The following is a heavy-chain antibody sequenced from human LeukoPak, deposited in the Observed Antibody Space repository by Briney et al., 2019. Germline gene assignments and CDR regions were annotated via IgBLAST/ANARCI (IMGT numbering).Heavy chain of an antibody. J-gene: IGHJ4*02. CDR2: ISSNGGST. Sequence: GGSLRLSCAASGFTFSSYAMHWVRQAPGKGLEYVSAISSNGGSTFYADSVKGRLTISRDNSKNTLYLQMGSLRSEDMAVYYCARAFGAENFDYWGQGTLVTVSS. CDR3: ARAFGAENFDY. D-gene: IGHD1-26*01. CDR1: GFTFSSYA. V-gene: IGHV3-64*02.